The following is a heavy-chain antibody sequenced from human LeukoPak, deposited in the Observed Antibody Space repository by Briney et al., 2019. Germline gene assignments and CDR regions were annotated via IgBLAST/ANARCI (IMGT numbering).Heavy chain of an antibody. CDR2: IYHSGST. CDR1: GYSISSGYY. Sequence: PSETLSLTCTVSGYSISSGYYWGWIRQPPGKGLEWIGSIYHSGSTNYNPSLKSRVTISVDTSKNQFSLKLSSVTAADTAVYYCARRVVVTDDLDYWGQGTLVTVSS. CDR3: ARRVVVTDDLDY. V-gene: IGHV4-38-2*02. J-gene: IGHJ4*02. D-gene: IGHD2-21*02.